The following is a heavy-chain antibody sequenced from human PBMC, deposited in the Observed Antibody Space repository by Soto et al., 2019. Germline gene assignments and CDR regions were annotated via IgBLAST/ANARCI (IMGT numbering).Heavy chain of an antibody. V-gene: IGHV4-61*01. CDR3: ARISGYSYGLPPYFDY. Sequence: SETLSLTCTVSGGSVSSGSYYWSWIRQPPGKGLEWIGYIYYSGSTNYNPSLKSRVTISVDTSKNQFSLKLSSVTAADTAVYYCARISGYSYGLPPYFDYWGQGTLVTVSS. CDR2: IYYSGST. CDR1: GGSVSSGSYY. D-gene: IGHD5-18*01. J-gene: IGHJ4*02.